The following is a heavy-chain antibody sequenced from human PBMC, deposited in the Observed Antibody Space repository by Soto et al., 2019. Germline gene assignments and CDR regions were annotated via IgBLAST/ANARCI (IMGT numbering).Heavy chain of an antibody. CDR2: TIPMFGTA. CDR3: ARVHCGGDCYVLDS. V-gene: IGHV1-69*06. D-gene: IGHD2-21*02. CDR1: GGTFSSYA. Sequence: AGKGSCKASGGTFSSYAISWVRQAPGQGLEWMGGTIPMFGTANYAQKFQGRVTITADKSTSTAYMELSSLRSEDTAVYYCARVHCGGDCYVLDSWGQGTLVTVSS. J-gene: IGHJ4*02.